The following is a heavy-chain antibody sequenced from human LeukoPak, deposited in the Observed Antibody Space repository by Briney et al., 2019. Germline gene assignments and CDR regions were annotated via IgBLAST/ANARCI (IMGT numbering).Heavy chain of an antibody. J-gene: IGHJ4*02. CDR1: GLTFTDHG. CDR3: AKGFDFWRGLYYFDH. D-gene: IGHD3-3*01. V-gene: IGHV3-23*01. Sequence: PGGSLRLSCAASGLTFTDHGLSWVRQAPGKGLEWVSSISVSGGVTLYADSVKGRFVISRDNSRSRVYLEMNRLRAEDTAVYYCAKGFDFWRGLYYFDHWGQGTLVTVSS. CDR2: ISVSGGVT.